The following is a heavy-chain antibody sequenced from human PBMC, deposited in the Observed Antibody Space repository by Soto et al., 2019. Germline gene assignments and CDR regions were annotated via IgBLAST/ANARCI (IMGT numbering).Heavy chain of an antibody. CDR2: INPSGGTT. V-gene: IGHV1-46*03. Sequence: ASVKVSCKASGYTFTNYYVHWVRQAPGHGLEWVGIINPSGGTTGNAQRFQGRVTMTTDPSTSSVHMELSSLTSEDTAVYYCARVRPGGQEILTGPFDYWGQGTLVTVSS. CDR3: ARVRPGGQEILTGPFDY. J-gene: IGHJ4*02. D-gene: IGHD3-9*01. CDR1: GYTFTNYY.